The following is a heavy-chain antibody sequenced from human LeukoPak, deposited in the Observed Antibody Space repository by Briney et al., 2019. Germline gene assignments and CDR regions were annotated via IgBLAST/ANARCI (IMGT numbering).Heavy chain of an antibody. J-gene: IGHJ4*02. CDR2: IYYSGST. CDR3: ARHNSKQQLMDY. CDR1: GGSISSYY. V-gene: IGHV4-59*01. D-gene: IGHD6-13*01. Sequence: SETLSLTCTVSGGSISSYYWSWIRQPPGKGLEWIGYIYYSGSTNYNPSLKSRVTISVDTSKNQFSLKLSSVTAADTAVYYCARHNSKQQLMDYWGQGTLVTVSS.